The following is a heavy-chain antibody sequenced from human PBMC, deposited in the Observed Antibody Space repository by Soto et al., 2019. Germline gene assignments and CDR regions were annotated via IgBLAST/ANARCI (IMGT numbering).Heavy chain of an antibody. Sequence: GASVKVSCKASGGTFSSYAISWVRQAPGQGLEWMGRIIPILGIANYAQKFQGRVTITADKSTSTAYMELSSLRSEDTAVYYCARAVYDSSGYFIHWGQGTLVTVSS. CDR1: GGTFSSYA. CDR3: ARAVYDSSGYFIH. CDR2: IIPILGIA. D-gene: IGHD3-22*01. J-gene: IGHJ4*02. V-gene: IGHV1-69*04.